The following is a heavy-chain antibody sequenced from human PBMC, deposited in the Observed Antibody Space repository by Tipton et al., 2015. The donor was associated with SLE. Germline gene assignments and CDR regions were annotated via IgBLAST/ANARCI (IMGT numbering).Heavy chain of an antibody. Sequence: TLSLTCTVSGGSISSYYWSWIRQPPGKGLEWIGEINHSGSTNYNPSLKSRVTISVDTSKNQFSLKLSSVTAADTAVYYCAREGMGDSHFDIWGQGTMVTVSS. CDR1: GGSISSYY. V-gene: IGHV4-34*01. CDR3: AREGMGDSHFDI. J-gene: IGHJ3*02. CDR2: INHSGST. D-gene: IGHD2-21*01.